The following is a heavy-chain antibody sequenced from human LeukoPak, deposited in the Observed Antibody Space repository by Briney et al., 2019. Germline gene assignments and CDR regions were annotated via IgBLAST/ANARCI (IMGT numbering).Heavy chain of an antibody. D-gene: IGHD1-26*01. V-gene: IGHV1-2*06. CDR1: GYTFTGYY. Sequence: ASVKVSCKASGYTFTGYYMHWVRQAPGQGLEWMGRIDPNSGGTDYAQKFQGRVSMTRDTSISTAYMELSRLKSDDTAVYYCATYSGNYQSAYWGQGALVTVSS. CDR3: ATYSGNYQSAY. J-gene: IGHJ4*02. CDR2: IDPNSGGT.